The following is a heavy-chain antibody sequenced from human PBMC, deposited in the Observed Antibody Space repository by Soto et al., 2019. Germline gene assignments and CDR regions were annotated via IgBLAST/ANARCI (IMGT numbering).Heavy chain of an antibody. CDR3: ASAPGEIPSGSYDY. J-gene: IGHJ4*02. Sequence: GGSLRLSCAASGFTVSSNYMSWVRQAPGKGLEWVSVIYSGGSTYYADSVKGRFTISRDNSKNTLYLQMNSLRAEDTAVYYRASAPGEIPSGSYDYWGQGTLVTVSS. V-gene: IGHV3-66*01. CDR2: IYSGGST. CDR1: GFTVSSNY. D-gene: IGHD3-10*01.